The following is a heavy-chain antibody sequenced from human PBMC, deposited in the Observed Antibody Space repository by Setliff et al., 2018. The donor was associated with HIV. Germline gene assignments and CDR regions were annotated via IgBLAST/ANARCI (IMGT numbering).Heavy chain of an antibody. CDR1: GASIRTGSYY. CDR3: ASRIYYYDESRVLREEGFVP. Sequence: SETLSLTCTVSGASIRTGSYYWSWIRQPPGKGLEWIGEINHSGSTNYNPSLKSRVTISVDTSKNQFSLKLTSVTAADTAMYYCASRIYYYDESRVLREEGFVPWGQGTLVTVSS. CDR2: INHSGST. J-gene: IGHJ5*02. D-gene: IGHD3-22*01. V-gene: IGHV4-39*01.